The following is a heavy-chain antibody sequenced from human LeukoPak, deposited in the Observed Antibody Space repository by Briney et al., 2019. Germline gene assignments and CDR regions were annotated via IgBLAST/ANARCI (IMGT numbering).Heavy chain of an antibody. J-gene: IGHJ4*02. CDR3: ARDYGNGGKLDY. CDR2: IIPIFGTA. V-gene: IGHV1-69*05. Sequence: ASVKVSCKASGGTLSSYAISWVRQAPGQGLEWMGGIIPIFGTANYAQKFQGRVTITTDESTSTAYMELSSLRSEDTAVYYCARDYGNGGKLDYWGQGTLVTVSS. D-gene: IGHD4-23*01. CDR1: GGTLSSYA.